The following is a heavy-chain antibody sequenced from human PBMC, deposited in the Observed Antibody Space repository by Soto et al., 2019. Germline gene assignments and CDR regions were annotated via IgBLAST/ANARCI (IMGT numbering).Heavy chain of an antibody. CDR3: ARERYDYIWGSYPTNYYYIVV. J-gene: IGHJ6*03. CDR2: IWYDGSNK. CDR1: GFTFSSYG. V-gene: IGHV3-33*01. D-gene: IGHD3-16*02. Sequence: QVQLVESGGGVVQPGRSLRLSCAASGFTFSSYGMHWVRQAPGKGLEWVAVIWYDGSNKYYADSVKGRFTISRDNSKNTLYLQMNNLRAEDTAVYYCARERYDYIWGSYPTNYYYIVVRGKDTTVTLSS.